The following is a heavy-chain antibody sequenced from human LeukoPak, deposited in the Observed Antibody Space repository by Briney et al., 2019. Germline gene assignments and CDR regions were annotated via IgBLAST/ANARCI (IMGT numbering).Heavy chain of an antibody. D-gene: IGHD1-26*01. CDR2: IDPSDSYT. CDR1: GNSFTTYW. Sequence: GESLKISCKCSGNSFTTYWISWVRQMPGKGLEWMGRIDPSDSYTNYSPSFQGHVTMSIDKSTSTAYLQWSSLKASDTAIYYCATEPSYSGSYQFDYWGQGTLVTVSS. J-gene: IGHJ4*02. CDR3: ATEPSYSGSYQFDY. V-gene: IGHV5-10-1*01.